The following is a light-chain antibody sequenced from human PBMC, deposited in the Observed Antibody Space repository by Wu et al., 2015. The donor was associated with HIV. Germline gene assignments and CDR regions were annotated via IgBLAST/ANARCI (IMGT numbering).Light chain of an antibody. J-gene: IGKJ1*01. CDR1: QSVGNY. Sequence: DIVLTQSPATLSVSPGETATLSCRASQSVGNYLAWYQQKSGQAPRLLIYNASRRVTGIPARFTGSGSGTDFTLTIDRLEPEDFVVYYCQQYGASPWTFGQGTKVDIK. V-gene: IGKV3-11*01. CDR3: QQYGASPWT. CDR2: NAS.